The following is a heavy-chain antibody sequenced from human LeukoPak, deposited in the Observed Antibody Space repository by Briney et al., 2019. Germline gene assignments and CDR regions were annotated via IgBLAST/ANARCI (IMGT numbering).Heavy chain of an antibody. CDR3: AKAVSGYPNWFDP. V-gene: IGHV3-23*01. CDR2: ISGSGDST. D-gene: IGHD3-3*01. Sequence: GGSLRLSCAASGFTFSSYVMIWVRQAPGKGLEWVSGISGSGDSTYYADSVKGRFTISRDNSKNTPYLQMNSLRAEDTAVYYCAKAVSGYPNWFDPWGQGTLVTVSS. J-gene: IGHJ5*02. CDR1: GFTFSSYV.